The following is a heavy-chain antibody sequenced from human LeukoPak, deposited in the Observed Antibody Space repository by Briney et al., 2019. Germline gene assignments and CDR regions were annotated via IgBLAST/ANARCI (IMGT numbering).Heavy chain of an antibody. CDR3: ARSGGLYWFDP. Sequence: TSETLSLTCTVSGRSISSYYWSWIRQPAGKGLEWIGRIYTSGSTNYNPSLKSRVTISVDKSKNQFSLKLSSVTAADTAVYYCARSGGLYWFDPWGQGTLVTVSS. CDR1: GRSISSYY. V-gene: IGHV4-4*07. J-gene: IGHJ5*02. CDR2: IYTSGST. D-gene: IGHD1-26*01.